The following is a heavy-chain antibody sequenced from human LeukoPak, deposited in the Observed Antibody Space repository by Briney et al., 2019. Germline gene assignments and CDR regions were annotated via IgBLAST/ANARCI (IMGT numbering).Heavy chain of an antibody. CDR2: INPNSGGT. CDR3: ARDPPKTLYSSSWGFDP. J-gene: IGHJ5*02. CDR1: GYTFTGYY. Sequence: ASVKVSCKASGYTFTGYYMHWVRQAPGQGLEWMGWINPNSGGTNYAQKFQGRVTMTRDTSISTAYMELSRLRSDDTAVYYCARDPPKTLYSSSWGFDPWDQGTLVTVSS. D-gene: IGHD6-13*01. V-gene: IGHV1-2*02.